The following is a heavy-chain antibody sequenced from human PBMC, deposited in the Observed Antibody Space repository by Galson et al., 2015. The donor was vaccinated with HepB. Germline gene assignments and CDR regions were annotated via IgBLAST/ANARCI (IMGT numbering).Heavy chain of an antibody. Sequence: SLRLSCAASGFTFSSYAIHWVRQAPGKGLEYVSAISNNGDSTYYANSVKGRFTISRDNSKNTLYLQMGSLRGEDMAVYYCARGAATTGPHYYYGMDVWGQGTTVTVSS. J-gene: IGHJ6*02. V-gene: IGHV3-64*01. D-gene: IGHD1-26*01. CDR3: ARGAATTGPHYYYGMDV. CDR1: GFTFSSYA. CDR2: ISNNGDST.